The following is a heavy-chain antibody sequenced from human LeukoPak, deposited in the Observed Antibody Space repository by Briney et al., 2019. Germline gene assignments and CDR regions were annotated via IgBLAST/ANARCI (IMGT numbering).Heavy chain of an antibody. CDR1: GGSFSGYY. V-gene: IGHV4-34*01. D-gene: IGHD4-17*01. Sequence: SETLSLTCAVHGGSFSGYYWSWIRQPPGKGLEWIGEINHSGSTNYNPSLKSRVTISVDTSKNQFSLKLRSVTAADTAVYYCARYGDYYYCYYMDVWGKGTTVTVSS. CDR3: ARYGDYYYCYYMDV. J-gene: IGHJ6*03. CDR2: INHSGST.